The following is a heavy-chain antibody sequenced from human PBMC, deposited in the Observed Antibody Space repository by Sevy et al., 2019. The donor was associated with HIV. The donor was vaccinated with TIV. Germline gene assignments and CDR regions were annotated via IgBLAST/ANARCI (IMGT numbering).Heavy chain of an antibody. Sequence: GSLRLSCAASGFTFSSYAMHWVRQAPGKGLEWVAVISYDGSNKYYADSVKGRFTISRDNSKNTLYLQMNSLRAEDTAVYYCARDAYSSGSYYFDYWGQGTLVTVSS. CDR2: ISYDGSNK. J-gene: IGHJ4*02. V-gene: IGHV3-30-3*01. CDR1: GFTFSSYA. CDR3: ARDAYSSGSYYFDY. D-gene: IGHD6-19*01.